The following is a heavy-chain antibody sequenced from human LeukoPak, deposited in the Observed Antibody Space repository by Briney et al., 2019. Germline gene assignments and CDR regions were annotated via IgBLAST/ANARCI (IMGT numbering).Heavy chain of an antibody. D-gene: IGHD3-10*01. CDR3: ARGGYGSGSHLDY. Sequence: GGSLRLSCAASGFTFSSYAMHWVRQAPGKGLEWVAVISYDGSNKYYADSVKGRFTISRDNSKNTLYLQMNSLRAEDTAVYYCARGGYGSGSHLDYWGQGTLVTVSS. J-gene: IGHJ4*02. CDR1: GFTFSSYA. CDR2: ISYDGSNK. V-gene: IGHV3-30-3*01.